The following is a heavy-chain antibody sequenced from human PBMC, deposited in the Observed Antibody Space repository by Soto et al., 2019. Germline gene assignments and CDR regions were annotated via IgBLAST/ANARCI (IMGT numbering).Heavy chain of an antibody. V-gene: IGHV4-59*01. D-gene: IGHD5-18*01. J-gene: IGHJ6*02. CDR3: VRGRHTGYYYGLDI. CDR2: IYYSGST. Sequence: YDCSRIRINPGKGLEWIGYIYYSGSTNYNPSLKSRVTISVDTSKNQFSLKLSSVTAADTALYFCVRGRHTGYYYGLDICGQ. CDR1: YD.